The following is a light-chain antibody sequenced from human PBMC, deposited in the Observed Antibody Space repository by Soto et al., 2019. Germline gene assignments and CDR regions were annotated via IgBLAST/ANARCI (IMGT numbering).Light chain of an antibody. V-gene: IGKV1-39*01. CDR1: QSISSY. CDR3: QQAYSFPIT. CDR2: AAS. J-gene: IGKJ5*01. Sequence: DIQMTQTPSFLSASVGDRFTFNCRASQSISSYLNWYQQKPGRAPELLIHAASSLQSGVPSRFSGSGSGTDFTLTINSLQPEDFATYYCQQAYSFPITFGQGTRLEIK.